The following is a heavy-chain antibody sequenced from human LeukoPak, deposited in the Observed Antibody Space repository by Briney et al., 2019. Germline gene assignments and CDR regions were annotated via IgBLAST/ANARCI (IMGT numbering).Heavy chain of an antibody. D-gene: IGHD3-9*01. V-gene: IGHV1-2*02. CDR3: ARKPPYYDILTGYPSDGMDV. CDR2: INPNSGGT. CDR1: GYTFTGYY. Sequence: ASVKVSCKASGYTFTGYYMHWVRQAPGQGLEWMGWINPNSGGTSYAQKFQGRVTMTRDTSISTAYMELSRLRSDDTAVYYCARKPPYYDILTGYPSDGMDVWGQGTTVTVSS. J-gene: IGHJ6*02.